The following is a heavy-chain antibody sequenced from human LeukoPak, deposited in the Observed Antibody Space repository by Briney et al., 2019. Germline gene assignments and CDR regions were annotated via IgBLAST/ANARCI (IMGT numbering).Heavy chain of an antibody. J-gene: IGHJ4*02. D-gene: IGHD3-22*01. Sequence: GGSLRLSCAASGFTFSSYWMSWVRQAPGKGREGVANIKQDGSEKYYVDSVKGRFTISRDNAKNSLYVQMNSLRAEDTAVYYRAMGRDLEQWLYPFDYWGQGTLVTVSS. CDR2: IKQDGSEK. CDR3: AMGRDLEQWLYPFDY. V-gene: IGHV3-7*01. CDR1: GFTFSSYW.